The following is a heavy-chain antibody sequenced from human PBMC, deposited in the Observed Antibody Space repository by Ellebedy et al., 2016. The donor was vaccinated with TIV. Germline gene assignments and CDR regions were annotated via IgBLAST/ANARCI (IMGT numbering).Heavy chain of an antibody. D-gene: IGHD1-26*01. Sequence: GESLKISCAASGFTFSSYWMSWVRQAPGKGLEWVANIKQDGSEKYYVDSVKGRFTISRDNAKNSLYLQMNSLRAEDTAVYYCASAGGSYYDPFDYWGQGTLVTVSS. V-gene: IGHV3-7*01. J-gene: IGHJ4*02. CDR1: GFTFSSYW. CDR3: ASAGGSYYDPFDY. CDR2: IKQDGSEK.